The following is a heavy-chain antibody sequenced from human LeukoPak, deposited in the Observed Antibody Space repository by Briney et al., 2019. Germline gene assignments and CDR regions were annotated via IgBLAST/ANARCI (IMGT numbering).Heavy chain of an antibody. V-gene: IGHV1-2*02. CDR3: ARDQHCSSTSCYGFGDAFDI. Sequence: ASVKVSCKASGGTFSSYAISWVRQAPGQGLEWMGWINPNSGGTNYAQKFQGRVTMTRDTSISTAYMELSRLRSDDTAVYYCARDQHCSSTSCYGFGDAFDIWGQGTMVTVSS. J-gene: IGHJ3*02. CDR2: INPNSGGT. CDR1: GGTFSSYA. D-gene: IGHD2-2*01.